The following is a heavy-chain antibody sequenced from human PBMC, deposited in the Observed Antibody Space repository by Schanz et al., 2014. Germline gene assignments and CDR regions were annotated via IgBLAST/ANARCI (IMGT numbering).Heavy chain of an antibody. J-gene: IGHJ4*02. CDR2: INVYNGDT. D-gene: IGHD1-1*01. CDR1: GYTFPSYG. V-gene: IGHV1-18*04. CDR3: ASDGSWRYTGFDY. Sequence: QVQLVQSGAEVKKPGSSVKVSCKASGYTFPSYGISWVRQAPGEGLEWMGWINVYNGDTKFAKTFQDRVILTTDTSTSTSYMELRILTSEYTVVYYCASDGSWRYTGFDYWGQGTLVTVSS.